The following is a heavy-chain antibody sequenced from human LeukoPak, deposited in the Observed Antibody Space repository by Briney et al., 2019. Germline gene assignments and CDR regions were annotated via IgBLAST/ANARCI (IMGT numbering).Heavy chain of an antibody. V-gene: IGHV3-23*01. CDR1: GFTFSSYA. CDR3: AKDSGDILTAYWDYYGMDV. CDR2: ISGSGGST. J-gene: IGHJ6*02. Sequence: GGSLRLSCAASGFTFSSYAMSWVRQAPGKGLEWVSAISGSGGSTYYADSVKGRFTISRDNSKNTLYLQMNSLRAEDTAVYCCAKDSGDILTAYWDYYGMDVWGQGTTVTVSS. D-gene: IGHD3-9*01.